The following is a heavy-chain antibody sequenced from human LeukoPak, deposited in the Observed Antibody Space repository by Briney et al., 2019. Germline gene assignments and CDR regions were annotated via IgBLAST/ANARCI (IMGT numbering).Heavy chain of an antibody. J-gene: IGHJ3*02. CDR2: INPNSGAT. D-gene: IGHD3-16*01. Sequence: ASVKVSCKASGYTFTDDYVHWVRQAPGQGLEWMGWINPNSGATNYAQKFQGRVTMTRDMSISTAYMELSRLRSDDTAVYYCARDNSGEVADISDAFDIWGQGTKVTVSS. CDR1: GYTFTDDY. CDR3: ARDNSGEVADISDAFDI. V-gene: IGHV1-2*02.